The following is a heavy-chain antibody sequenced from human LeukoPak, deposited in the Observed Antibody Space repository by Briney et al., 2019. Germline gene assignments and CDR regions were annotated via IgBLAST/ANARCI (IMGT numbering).Heavy chain of an antibody. CDR3: ARDLVTVTKGFDI. D-gene: IGHD4-17*01. Sequence: SETLSLTCAVSDDSFSSHYWTWIRQPPGKGLEWIGYISYIGSNKYNPSLKSRVSISIDTSKNQFSLKLMSVTAADTAVYYCARDLVTVTKGFDIWGQGTMVSVSS. CDR1: DDSFSSHY. V-gene: IGHV4-59*11. CDR2: ISYIGSN. J-gene: IGHJ3*02.